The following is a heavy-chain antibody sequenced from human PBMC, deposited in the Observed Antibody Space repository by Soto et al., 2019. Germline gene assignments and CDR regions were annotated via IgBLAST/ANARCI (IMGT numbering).Heavy chain of an antibody. CDR2: IYFSGST. CDR1: GGSISSYY. D-gene: IGHD5-18*01. CDR3: ARKDTSIVTSYHYGMDV. V-gene: IGHV4-59*01. Sequence: SETLSLTCTVSGGSISSYYWSWIRQPPGKGLEWIGYIYFSGSTNYNPSLRGRVTISVDTSKNQFSLKLSSVTAADTAVYYCARKDTSIVTSYHYGMDVWGQGTTVTVSS. J-gene: IGHJ6*02.